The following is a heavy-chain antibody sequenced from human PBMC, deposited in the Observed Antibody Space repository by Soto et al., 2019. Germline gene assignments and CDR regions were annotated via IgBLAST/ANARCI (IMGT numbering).Heavy chain of an antibody. Sequence: GGSLRLSCAASGFTFSSYEMNWVRQAPGKGLEWVAVISYDGSNKYYADSVKGRFTISRDNSKNTLYLQMNSLRAEDTAVYYCARAPTSVLLVYYYYGMDVWGQGTTVTV. CDR2: ISYDGSNK. D-gene: IGHD2-15*01. V-gene: IGHV3-30-3*01. J-gene: IGHJ6*02. CDR3: ARAPTSVLLVYYYYGMDV. CDR1: GFTFSSYE.